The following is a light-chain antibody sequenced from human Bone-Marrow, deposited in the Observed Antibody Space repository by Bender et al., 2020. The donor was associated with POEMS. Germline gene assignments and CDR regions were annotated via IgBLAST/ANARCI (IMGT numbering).Light chain of an antibody. J-gene: IGLJ1*01. CDR3: SSYTNNSTYV. CDR1: SNDVGGYDY. Sequence: QSALTQPPSASGSPGQSITISCIGTSNDVGGYDYVSWYQQHPGKAPKFIIYDVTHRPSGVSDRFSGSKSGNTASLTISGLQVEDEADYHCSSYTNNSTYVFGTGTRVTVL. CDR2: DVT. V-gene: IGLV2-14*03.